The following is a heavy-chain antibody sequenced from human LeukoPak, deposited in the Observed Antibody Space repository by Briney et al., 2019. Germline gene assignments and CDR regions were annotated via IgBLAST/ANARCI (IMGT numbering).Heavy chain of an antibody. Sequence: SGGSLRLSCVASGFTFSSYAMSWVRQAPGKGLEWVSAISGSGGSTYYADSVKGRFTISRDNSKNTLYLQMNSLRAEDTAVYYCAKDYSGYDLYYFDYWGQGTLVTVSS. CDR1: GFTFSSYA. D-gene: IGHD5-12*01. CDR2: ISGSGGST. CDR3: AKDYSGYDLYYFDY. V-gene: IGHV3-23*01. J-gene: IGHJ4*02.